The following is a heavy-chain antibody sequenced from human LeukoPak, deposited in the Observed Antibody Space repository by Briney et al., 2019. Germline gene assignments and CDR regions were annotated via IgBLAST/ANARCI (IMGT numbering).Heavy chain of an antibody. Sequence: SVKVSCKASGGTFSSYAISWVRQAPAQGLEWMGGIIPIFGTANYAQKFQGRVTITTDEYTSTAYMELSSLRSEDTAVYYCARVLEGSSSRGGYYYYMDVWGKGTTVTVSS. J-gene: IGHJ6*03. D-gene: IGHD6-6*01. CDR2: IIPIFGTA. CDR3: ARVLEGSSSRGGYYYYMDV. V-gene: IGHV1-69*05. CDR1: GGTFSSYA.